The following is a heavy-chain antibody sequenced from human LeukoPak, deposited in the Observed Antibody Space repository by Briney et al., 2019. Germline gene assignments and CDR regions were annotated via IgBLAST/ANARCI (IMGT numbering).Heavy chain of an antibody. CDR3: ARNSYPGYCTSTSCYWGF. CDR1: GGTFSTYA. J-gene: IGHJ4*02. CDR2: IIPIFGTA. V-gene: IGHV1-69*13. Sequence: SVKVSCKASGGTFSTYAIDWVRQAPGQGLEWMGGIIPIFGTANYAQKFQGRVTITADESTNTTYMELNSLKSDDTAVYYCARNSYPGYCTSTSCYWGFWGQGTLVTVSS. D-gene: IGHD2-2*01.